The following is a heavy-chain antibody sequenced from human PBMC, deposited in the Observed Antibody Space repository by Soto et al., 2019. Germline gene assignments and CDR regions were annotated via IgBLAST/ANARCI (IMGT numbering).Heavy chain of an antibody. J-gene: IGHJ4*02. Sequence: EVQLVESGGGLVQPGGSLRLSCAASGFTFSSYSMNWVRQAPGKGLEWVSYISSSSSTIYYAESVEGRFTISRDNAKNSLYLQMNSLRAEDTAVYYCAREDDLGYYRSYHDYWGQGTLVTVSS. CDR2: ISSSSSTI. V-gene: IGHV3-48*01. CDR1: GFTFSSYS. D-gene: IGHD4-4*01. CDR3: AREDDLGYYRSYHDY.